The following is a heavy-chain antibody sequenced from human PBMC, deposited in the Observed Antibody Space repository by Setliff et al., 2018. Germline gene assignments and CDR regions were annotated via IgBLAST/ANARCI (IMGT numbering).Heavy chain of an antibody. D-gene: IGHD5-18*01. CDR3: ARDHSYGYSIYYYYYYGMDV. Sequence: PGGSLRLSCAASGFTFSRYWMSWVRQAPGNGLEWVANIKQDGSEKYYVDSVKGRFTISRDTAKNSRYLQMNSLRAEDTAVYYCARDHSYGYSIYYYYYYGMDVWGQGTTVTVSS. J-gene: IGHJ6*02. CDR2: IKQDGSEK. CDR1: GFTFSRYW. V-gene: IGHV3-7*01.